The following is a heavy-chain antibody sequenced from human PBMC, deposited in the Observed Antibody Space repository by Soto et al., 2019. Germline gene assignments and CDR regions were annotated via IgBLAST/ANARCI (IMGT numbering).Heavy chain of an antibody. CDR3: ALPRTSGGSHFDY. CDR1: GGSFSGYY. Sequence: QVQLQQWGAGLLKPSETLSLTCAVYGGSFSGYYWSWIRQPPGKGLEWIGEINHSGSTNYNPSLKSRVTISVDTSKNPFSLKLSSVTAADTAVYYCALPRTSGGSHFDYWGQGTLVTVSS. J-gene: IGHJ4*02. D-gene: IGHD2-15*01. CDR2: INHSGST. V-gene: IGHV4-34*01.